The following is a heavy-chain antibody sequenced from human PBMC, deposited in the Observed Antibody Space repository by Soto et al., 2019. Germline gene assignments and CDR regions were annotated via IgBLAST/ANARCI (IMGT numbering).Heavy chain of an antibody. CDR3: AKTPRASGWYGIDY. CDR2: ISGSGGST. J-gene: IGHJ4*02. D-gene: IGHD6-19*01. CDR1: GFTFSSYA. Sequence: PGGSLRLSCAASGFTFSSYAMSWVRQAPGKGLEWVSAISGSGGSTYYADSVKGRFTISRDNSKNTLYLQMNSLRAEDTAVYYCAKTPRASGWYGIDYWGQGTLVTVSS. V-gene: IGHV3-23*01.